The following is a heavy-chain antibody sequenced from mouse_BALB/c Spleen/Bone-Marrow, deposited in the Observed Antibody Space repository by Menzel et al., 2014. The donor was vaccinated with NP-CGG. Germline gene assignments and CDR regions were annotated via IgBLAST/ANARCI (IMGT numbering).Heavy chain of an antibody. CDR2: IWTGGGT. Sequence: VKVVESGPGLVAPSQSLSITCTVSGFSLTSYDISWIRQPPGKGLEWLGVIWTGGGTNYNSAFVSRLSISKDNSKSQVFLKMNSLQTDDTAIYYCVRPFAYWGQGTLVTVSA. CDR1: GFSLTSYD. V-gene: IGHV2-9-2*01. CDR3: VRPFAY. J-gene: IGHJ3*01.